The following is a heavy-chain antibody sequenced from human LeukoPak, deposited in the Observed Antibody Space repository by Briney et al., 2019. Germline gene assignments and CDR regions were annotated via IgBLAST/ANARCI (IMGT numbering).Heavy chain of an antibody. V-gene: IGHV4-34*01. CDR1: GGSFSGYY. CDR2: INHSGST. D-gene: IGHD3-10*01. J-gene: IGHJ4*02. CDR3: ASLWFGESIGDY. Sequence: PSETLSLTCAVYGGSFSGYYWSWIRQPPGKGREWIGEINHSGSTNYNPSLKSRVTISVDTSKNQFSLKLSSVTAADTAVYYCASLWFGESIGDYWGQGTLVTVSS.